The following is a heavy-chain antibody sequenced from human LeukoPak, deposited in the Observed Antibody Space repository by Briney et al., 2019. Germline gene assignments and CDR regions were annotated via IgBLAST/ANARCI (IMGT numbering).Heavy chain of an antibody. J-gene: IGHJ4*02. CDR2: ISTYNGDT. CDR3: ARDGLRITMVRGPDY. D-gene: IGHD3-10*01. CDR1: GYTFTRYA. Sequence: ASVKVSCKASGYTFTRYAISWVRQAPGQGLEWMEWISTYNGDTNYAQNLQGRVTMTRDTSTSTAYMELRSLRSDDTAVYYCARDGLRITMVRGPDYWGQGTLVTVSS. V-gene: IGHV1-18*04.